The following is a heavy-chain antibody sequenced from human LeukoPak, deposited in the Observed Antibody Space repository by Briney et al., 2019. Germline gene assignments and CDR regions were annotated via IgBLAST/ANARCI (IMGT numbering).Heavy chain of an antibody. D-gene: IGHD6-6*01. CDR2: SRNKANRYTT. CDR3: AKGGSSSGYYFDY. J-gene: IGHJ4*02. CDR1: GFTFSDHY. V-gene: IGHV3-72*01. Sequence: PGGSLRLSCAASGFTFSDHYMDWVRQAPGKGLEWFGRSRNKANRYTTEYAASVEGRFTISRDDSRNSLYLQMNSLKTEDTAVYYCAKGGSSSGYYFDYWGQGTLVTVSS.